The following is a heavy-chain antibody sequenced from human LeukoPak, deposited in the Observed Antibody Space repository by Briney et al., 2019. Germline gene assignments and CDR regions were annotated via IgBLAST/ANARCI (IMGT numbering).Heavy chain of an antibody. D-gene: IGHD3-10*01. CDR3: ARVSHMVPYAFDI. Sequence: SETLSLTCTVSGGSISSYYWSWIRQPPGKGLEWIGYIYYSGSTNYNPSLKSRVTISVDTSKNQFSLKLSSMTAADTAVYYCARVSHMVPYAFDIWGQGTMVTVSS. J-gene: IGHJ3*02. CDR1: GGSISSYY. CDR2: IYYSGST. V-gene: IGHV4-59*01.